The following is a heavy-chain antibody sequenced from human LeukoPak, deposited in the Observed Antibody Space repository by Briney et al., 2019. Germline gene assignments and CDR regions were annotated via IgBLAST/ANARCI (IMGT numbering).Heavy chain of an antibody. J-gene: IGHJ6*03. CDR2: IKQDGSEI. CDR3: AKDRYCSSTSCYHPYYMDV. D-gene: IGHD2-2*01. V-gene: IGHV3-7*01. CDR1: GFTFRTYW. Sequence: GGSLRLSCGASGFTFRTYWMNWVRQAPGKGLEWVANIKQDGSEINYVDSVKGRFTISRDNAKNSLYLQMNSLRAEDTAVYYCAKDRYCSSTSCYHPYYMDVWGKGTTVTVSS.